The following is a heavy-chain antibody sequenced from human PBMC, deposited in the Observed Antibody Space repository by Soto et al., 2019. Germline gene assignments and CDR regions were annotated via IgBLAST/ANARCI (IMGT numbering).Heavy chain of an antibody. V-gene: IGHV1-69*13. J-gene: IGHJ6*02. Sequence: GASVKVSCKASGGTFSSYAISWVRQAPGQGLEWMGGIIPIFGTANYAQKFQGRVTITADESTSTAYMELSSLRSEDTAVYYCASRCSPLGYYYYGMDVWGQGTTVTVSS. CDR3: ASRCSPLGYYYYGMDV. CDR1: GGTFSSYA. CDR2: IIPIFGTA. D-gene: IGHD7-27*01.